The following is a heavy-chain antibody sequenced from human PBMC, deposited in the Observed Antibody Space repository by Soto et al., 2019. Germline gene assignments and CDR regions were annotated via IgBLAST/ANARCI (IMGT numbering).Heavy chain of an antibody. Sequence: VRSLSLPCTSSRFPFSRYTMHRLLWAAGKGLEWVGNISLYGSSKYYADSLKGRKVISRDNSKHSLYLQMDTLRPYDSAIYYCARDPVTSLTPYQGFYYYGRDVWVQVRTGADAS. CDR2: ISLYGSSK. J-gene: IGHJ6*02. CDR3: ARDPVTSLTPYQGFYYYGRDV. V-gene: IGHV3-30*09. CDR1: RFPFSRYT. D-gene: IGHD2-2*01.